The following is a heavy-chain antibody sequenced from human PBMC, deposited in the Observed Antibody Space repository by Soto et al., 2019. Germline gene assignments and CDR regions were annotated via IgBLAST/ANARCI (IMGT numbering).Heavy chain of an antibody. CDR1: GYTFSNYG. CDR2: IGGYNGNT. Sequence: QVQLVQSGAEVKKPGASVKVSCKASGYTFSNYGISWVRQAPGQGLEWMGWIGGYNGNTNYAQNLQGRVTMTTDPSTRTAYMDLRSLRSDDTAVYYCARKSSSSSWFDPWGQGTLVTVSS. V-gene: IGHV1-18*01. D-gene: IGHD6-6*01. J-gene: IGHJ5*02. CDR3: ARKSSSSSWFDP.